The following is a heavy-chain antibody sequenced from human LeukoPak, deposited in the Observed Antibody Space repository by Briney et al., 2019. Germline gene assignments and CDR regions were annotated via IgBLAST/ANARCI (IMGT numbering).Heavy chain of an antibody. CDR3: ARDVRAARDGQHYGADY. Sequence: GGSLRLSCAASGFTFSNHGMHWVRQTPDKGLEWVAIISYSGADTYYTDPVNGRFSPSRETSKNKVLLQMDSLRVEDTAIYYCARDVRAARDGQHYGADYWGQGTRVTVSS. J-gene: IGHJ4*02. CDR2: ISYSGADT. CDR1: GFTFSNHG. V-gene: IGHV3-30*12. D-gene: IGHD5-24*01.